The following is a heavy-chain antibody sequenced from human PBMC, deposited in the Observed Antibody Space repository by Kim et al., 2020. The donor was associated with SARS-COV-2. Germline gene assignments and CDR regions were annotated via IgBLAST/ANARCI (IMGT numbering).Heavy chain of an antibody. J-gene: IGHJ3*02. Sequence: SETLSLTCAVYGGSFSGYYWSWIRQPPGKGLEWIGEINRSGSTNYNPSLKSRVTISVDTSKNQFSLNLRSVTAADTAVYHCARAGYGSGIYTNAFDIWGQGTMVTVYS. CDR1: GGSFSGYY. D-gene: IGHD3-10*01. CDR3: ARAGYGSGIYTNAFDI. CDR2: INRSGST. V-gene: IGHV4-34*01.